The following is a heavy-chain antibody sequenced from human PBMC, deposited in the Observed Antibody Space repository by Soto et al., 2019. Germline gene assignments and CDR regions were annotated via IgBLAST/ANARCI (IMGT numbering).Heavy chain of an antibody. CDR1: GFTFSAYA. Sequence: PGGSLRLSCAASGFTFSAYAMRWVRQAPGKGLEWVSGLSSGGDITYYADSVKGRFTISRDNSKNTLYLQMSSLRAEDTAVYYCAKTQYSFGPLDSWGQGTLVTVSS. CDR3: AKTQYSFGPLDS. V-gene: IGHV3-23*01. J-gene: IGHJ4*02. D-gene: IGHD6-6*01. CDR2: LSSGGDIT.